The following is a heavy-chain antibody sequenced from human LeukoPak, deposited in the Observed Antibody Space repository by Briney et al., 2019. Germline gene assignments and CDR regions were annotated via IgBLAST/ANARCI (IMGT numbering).Heavy chain of an antibody. CDR1: GFTFSDYY. CDR2: ISSSGSTI. Sequence: PGGSLRLSCAASGFTFSDYYMSWIRQAPGKGLEWVSYISSSGSTIYYADSVKGRFTISRDNAKNSLYLQMNSLRAEDAAVYYCASQSGDIVVVPAAIGNHAFDIWGQGTMVTVSS. J-gene: IGHJ3*02. D-gene: IGHD2-2*01. CDR3: ASQSGDIVVVPAAIGNHAFDI. V-gene: IGHV3-11*01.